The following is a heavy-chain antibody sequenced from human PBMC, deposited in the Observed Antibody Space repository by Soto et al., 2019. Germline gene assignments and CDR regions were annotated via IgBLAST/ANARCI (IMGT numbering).Heavy chain of an antibody. D-gene: IGHD7-27*01. CDR2: ITGSSTYI. Sequence: EVQLVESGGGLVKPGGSLRLSCAASGFTFRSYTMTWVRQAPGKGLELVSSITGSSTYIYYADSVKGRFTISRENAKNSVYLQMNSLRAGDTAVYYCARGEELGAFDWFDPWGQGDLVTVSS. V-gene: IGHV3-21*02. CDR1: GFTFRSYT. CDR3: ARGEELGAFDWFDP. J-gene: IGHJ5*02.